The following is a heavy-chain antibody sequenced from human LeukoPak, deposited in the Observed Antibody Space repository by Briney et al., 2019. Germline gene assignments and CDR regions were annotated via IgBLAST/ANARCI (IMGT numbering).Heavy chain of an antibody. CDR3: AKEGDEFRGYLDV. V-gene: IGHV3-30*02. CDR2: IHNDGTQG. D-gene: IGHD3-16*01. Sequence: GESLKISCAASGFTFSRLGMQWVRPAPGKGLEWVAVIHNDGTQGQYADSVKGRFTISKDNSQNTLYLQMNNLRDDDTAVYYCAKEGDEFRGYLDVWGKGTTVTVSS. CDR1: GFTFSRLG. J-gene: IGHJ6*03.